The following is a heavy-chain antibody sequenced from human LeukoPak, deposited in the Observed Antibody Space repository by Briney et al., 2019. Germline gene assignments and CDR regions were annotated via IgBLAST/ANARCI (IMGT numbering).Heavy chain of an antibody. Sequence: PSETLSLTCTVSGGSISSYYWSWIRQPPGKGLEWIGYIYCSGSTNYNPSLKSRVTISVDTSKNQFSLKLSSVTAADTAVYYCARGIYSSGWYAWFDPWGQGTLVTVSS. J-gene: IGHJ5*02. V-gene: IGHV4-59*08. CDR2: IYCSGST. D-gene: IGHD6-19*01. CDR1: GGSISSYY. CDR3: ARGIYSSGWYAWFDP.